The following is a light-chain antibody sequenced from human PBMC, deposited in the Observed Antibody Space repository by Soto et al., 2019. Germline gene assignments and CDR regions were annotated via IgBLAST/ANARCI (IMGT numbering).Light chain of an antibody. V-gene: IGLV2-14*01. CDR3: SSYTITTSLYV. J-gene: IGLJ1*01. Sequence: QSVLTQPASVSGSPGQSITISCTGTGSDVGGYDYVSWYQHHPGKAPKVMIYEVTNRPSGVSNRFSGSKSGNTASLTISGLLAEDEADYYCSSYTITTSLYVFGTGTKVTVL. CDR2: EVT. CDR1: GSDVGGYDY.